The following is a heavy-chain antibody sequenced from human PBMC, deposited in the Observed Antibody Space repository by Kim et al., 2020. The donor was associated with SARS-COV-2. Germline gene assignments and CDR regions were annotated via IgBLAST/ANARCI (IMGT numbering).Heavy chain of an antibody. CDR1: GFTFSSYE. CDR3: ARGLGYSSSLKAFDY. J-gene: IGHJ4*02. Sequence: GSLRLSCAASGFTFSSYEMNWVRQAPGKGLEWVSYISSSGSTIYYADSVKGRFTISRDNAKNSLYLQMNSLRAEDTAVYYCARGLGYSSSLKAFDYWGQGTLVTVSS. CDR2: ISSSGSTI. D-gene: IGHD6-13*01. V-gene: IGHV3-48*03.